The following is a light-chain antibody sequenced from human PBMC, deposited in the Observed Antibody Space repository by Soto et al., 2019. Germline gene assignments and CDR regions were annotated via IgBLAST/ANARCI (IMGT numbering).Light chain of an antibody. CDR2: GAS. Sequence: EIVLTQSPGTLSLSPGERATLSCRASQSVSTSYLAWYQQKPGQAPRLLIHGASSRATGIPDRFSGSGSGTDFTLTISRLEPEDFAVYYCQQYGSSIFTFGPGTKVYI. CDR3: QQYGSSIFT. V-gene: IGKV3-20*01. J-gene: IGKJ3*01. CDR1: QSVSTSY.